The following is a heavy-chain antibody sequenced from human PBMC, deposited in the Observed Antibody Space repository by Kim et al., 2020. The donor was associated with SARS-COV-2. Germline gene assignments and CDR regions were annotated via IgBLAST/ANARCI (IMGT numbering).Heavy chain of an antibody. D-gene: IGHD1-7*01. J-gene: IGHJ4*02. Sequence: KFQGRVTITADESTSTAYMGLSSLRSEDTAVYYCARLTGTTSATHSPFDYWGQGTLVTVSS. V-gene: IGHV1-69*01. CDR3: ARLTGTTSATHSPFDY.